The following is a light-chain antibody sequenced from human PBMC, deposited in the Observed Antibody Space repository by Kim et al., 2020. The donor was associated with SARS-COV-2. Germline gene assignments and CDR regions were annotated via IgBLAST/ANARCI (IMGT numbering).Light chain of an antibody. Sequence: PGERATLSCRASQSVSSSYLAWYQQKPGQAPRLLIYGASSRATGIPDRFSGSGSGTDFTLTISRLEPEDFAVYYCQQYGSSPSTFGPGTKVD. CDR3: QQYGSSPST. CDR2: GAS. J-gene: IGKJ3*01. CDR1: QSVSSSY. V-gene: IGKV3-20*01.